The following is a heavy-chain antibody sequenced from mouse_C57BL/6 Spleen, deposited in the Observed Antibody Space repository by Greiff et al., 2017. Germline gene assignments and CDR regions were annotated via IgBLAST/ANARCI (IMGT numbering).Heavy chain of an antibody. CDR1: GYTFTSYW. Sequence: QVQLQQPGAELVRPGSSVKLSCKASGYTFTSYWMHWVKQRPIQGLEWIGNIDPSDSETHYNQKFKDKATLTVDKSSSTAYMQLSSLTSEYSAFYYCATYGSSYWYFDVWGTGTTVTVSS. CDR2: IDPSDSET. V-gene: IGHV1-52*01. J-gene: IGHJ1*03. CDR3: ATYGSSYWYFDV. D-gene: IGHD1-1*01.